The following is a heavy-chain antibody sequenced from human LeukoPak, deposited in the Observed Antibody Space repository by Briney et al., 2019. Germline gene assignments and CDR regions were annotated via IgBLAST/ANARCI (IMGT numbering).Heavy chain of an antibody. CDR3: SGVNRGDYDS. D-gene: IGHD5-12*01. Sequence: PGGSLRLSCAASGFIVSSNYMTWVRQAPGKGLEWSSVPYSGGTTYYADSVSGRFSISRDNSNNTLYLQMNSLRAEDTPVYYCSGVNRGDYDSGGQGTLVTVPS. CDR1: GFIVSSNY. V-gene: IGHV3-53*01. J-gene: IGHJ4*02. CDR2: PYSGGTT.